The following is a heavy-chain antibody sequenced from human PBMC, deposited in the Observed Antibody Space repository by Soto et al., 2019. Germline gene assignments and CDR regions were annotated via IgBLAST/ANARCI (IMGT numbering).Heavy chain of an antibody. D-gene: IGHD1-1*01. CDR1: GYTFTGYY. Sequence: ASVKVSCKASGYTFTGYYMHWVRQAPGQGLEWMGWINPNSGVTNYAQKFQGRLTLTIDTATSTAYMALKSLISEDTALYYCARVATGTTCLSWGQGTLVTVSS. J-gene: IGHJ4*02. CDR3: ARVATGTTCLS. CDR2: INPNSGVT. V-gene: IGHV1-2*02.